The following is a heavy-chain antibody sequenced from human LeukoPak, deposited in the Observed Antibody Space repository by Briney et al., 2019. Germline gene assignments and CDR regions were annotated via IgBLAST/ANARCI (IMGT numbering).Heavy chain of an antibody. CDR3: ARASCTGGTCPTFIDF. J-gene: IGHJ4*02. CDR1: GYTFTTYA. V-gene: IGHV7-4-1*02. Sequence: ASVKFSCKASGYTFTTYAMNWVRQAPGQGLEWMGWINTDAGNPTYAQGFTGRFVFSLDTSVSTAYLQISSLKAEDTAVYYCARASCTGGTCPTFIDFWGQGTLVTVSS. D-gene: IGHD2-15*01. CDR2: INTDAGNP.